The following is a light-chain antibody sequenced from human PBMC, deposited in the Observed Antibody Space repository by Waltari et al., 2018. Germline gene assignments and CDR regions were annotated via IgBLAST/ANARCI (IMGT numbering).Light chain of an antibody. V-gene: IGLV1-47*01. CDR1: SSNIGSNH. CDR2: RNN. Sequence: QSVLTQPPSASGTPGQRVTISCSGSSSNIGSNHVYWYQQLPGTAPKLLIYRNNQRPSGVPDRCSGSKSGTSASLAISGLRSEDEADYYCAAWDDSLSGYVFGTGTKVTVL. J-gene: IGLJ1*01. CDR3: AAWDDSLSGYV.